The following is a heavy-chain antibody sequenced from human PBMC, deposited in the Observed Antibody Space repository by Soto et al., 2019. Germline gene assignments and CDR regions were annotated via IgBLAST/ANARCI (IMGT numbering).Heavy chain of an antibody. D-gene: IGHD6-13*01. CDR3: ERDVIAAAGTAG. V-gene: IGHV1-69*12. Sequence: QVQLVQSGAEVKKPGSSVKVSCKASEGTFSSYAISWVRQAPGQGLEWMGGIIPIFGTANYAQKFQGRVTITADESTSTAYMELSSLRSEDTALYYCERDVIAAAGTAGWGQGTLVTVS. CDR2: IIPIFGTA. CDR1: EGTFSSYA. J-gene: IGHJ4*02.